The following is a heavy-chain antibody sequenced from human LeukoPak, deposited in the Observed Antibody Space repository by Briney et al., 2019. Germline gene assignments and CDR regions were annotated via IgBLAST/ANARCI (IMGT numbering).Heavy chain of an antibody. CDR1: GFIFSPYW. V-gene: IGHV3-7*01. Sequence: PGGSLRLSCAASGFIFSPYWVTWVRQAPGMGLEWVANMKEDGGVKFYVDSVRGRFTISRDNAKNSLYLQMNSLRVEDTGVYYCARVRTEWYIDLWGRGTLVTVST. D-gene: IGHD2-8*02. J-gene: IGHJ2*01. CDR2: MKEDGGVK. CDR3: ARVRTEWYIDL.